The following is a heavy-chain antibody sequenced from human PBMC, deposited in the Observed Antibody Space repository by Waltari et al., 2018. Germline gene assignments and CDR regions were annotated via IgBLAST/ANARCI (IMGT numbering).Heavy chain of an antibody. CDR2: TIPIFGTA. CDR3: ARGSRATGGYPYYFDY. CDR1: GGTFSSYA. V-gene: IGHV1-69*12. Sequence: QVQLVQSGAEVKKPGSSVKVSCKASGGTFSSYAISWVRQAPGQGLEWMGGTIPIFGTANYAQKFQGRVTITADESTSTADMELSSLRSEDTAVYYCARGSRATGGYPYYFDYWGQGTLVTVSS. D-gene: IGHD2-8*02. J-gene: IGHJ4*02.